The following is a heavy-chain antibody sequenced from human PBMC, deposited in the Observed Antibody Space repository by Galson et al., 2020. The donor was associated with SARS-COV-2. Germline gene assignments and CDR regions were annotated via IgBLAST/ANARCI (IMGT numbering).Heavy chain of an antibody. V-gene: IGHV3-9*01. D-gene: IGHD1-26*01. CDR3: IKDQVPFTVGASDGHWCDP. Sequence: GGSLRLSCAASGFTFDDYVMHWVRLAPGMGLEWVAGISWNGRTVAYADSVKGRFTITRDNAQSSLYLQMNSLRLEDTAFYYCIKDQVPFTVGASDGHWCDPWGQGTLVTVSS. J-gene: IGHJ5*02. CDR2: ISWNGRTV. CDR1: GFTFDDYV.